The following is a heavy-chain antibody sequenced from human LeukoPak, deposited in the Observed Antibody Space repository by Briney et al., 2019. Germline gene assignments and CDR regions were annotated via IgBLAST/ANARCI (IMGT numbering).Heavy chain of an antibody. CDR1: GSTFTCYY. CDR3: ARGLYSSGWYGELS. Sequence: ASVKVSCKASGSTFTCYYMHWVRPAPGQGLEWMGWINPNSGGTNYAQKFQGRVTMTRDTSISTAYMELSRLRSDDTAVYYCARGLYSSGWYGELSWGQGTLVTVSS. J-gene: IGHJ5*02. CDR2: INPNSGGT. D-gene: IGHD6-19*01. V-gene: IGHV1-2*02.